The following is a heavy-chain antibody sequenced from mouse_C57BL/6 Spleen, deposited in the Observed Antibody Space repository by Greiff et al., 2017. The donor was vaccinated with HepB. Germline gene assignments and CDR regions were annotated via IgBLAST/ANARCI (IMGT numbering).Heavy chain of an antibody. Sequence: DVQLVESGGGLVKPGGSLKLSCAASGFTFSSYAMSWVRQTPEKRLEWVATISDGGSYTYYPDNVKGRFTISRDNAKNNLYLQMSHLKSEDTAMYYCARVYYDYDGGYFDVWGTGTTVTVSS. J-gene: IGHJ1*03. CDR2: ISDGGSYT. D-gene: IGHD2-4*01. CDR1: GFTFSSYA. V-gene: IGHV5-4*01. CDR3: ARVYYDYDGGYFDV.